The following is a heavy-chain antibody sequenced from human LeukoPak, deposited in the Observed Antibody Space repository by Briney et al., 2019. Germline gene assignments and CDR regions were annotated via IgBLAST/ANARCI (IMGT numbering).Heavy chain of an antibody. CDR2: ISYDGSNK. CDR1: GLTFSSYA. D-gene: IGHD3-9*01. Sequence: GGSLRLSCAASGLTFSSYAMHWVRQAPGKGLEWVAVISYDGSNKYYADSVKGRFTISRDNSKNTLYLQMNSLRAEDTAVYYCARGPHDILTGYYLFDYWGQGTLVTVSS. V-gene: IGHV3-30-3*01. CDR3: ARGPHDILTGYYLFDY. J-gene: IGHJ4*02.